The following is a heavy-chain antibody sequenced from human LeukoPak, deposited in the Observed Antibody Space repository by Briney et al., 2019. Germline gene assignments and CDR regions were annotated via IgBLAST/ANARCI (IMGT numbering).Heavy chain of an antibody. V-gene: IGHV3-33*01. J-gene: IGHJ6*02. Sequence: GRTLRLSCAASGFTFSSSGIHWVRQAPGKGLEWVAVIGYDGSNKYYADSVQGRFTISRDNSKNTLFLQMNSLRAEDTAVYYCARGVGSTTYYAMDVWGQGTTVTVSS. CDR2: IGYDGSNK. D-gene: IGHD2-2*01. CDR3: ARGVGSTTYYAMDV. CDR1: GFTFSSSG.